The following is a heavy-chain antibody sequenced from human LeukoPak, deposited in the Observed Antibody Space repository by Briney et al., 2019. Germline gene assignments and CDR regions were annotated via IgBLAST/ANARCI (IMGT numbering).Heavy chain of an antibody. Sequence: ASVKVSCKVSGYTLTKVSIHWVRQVPGKGLEWMGGFNPEDGKILLAQRFQGRVTMTEDTPADTAYMELKSLRSEDTAVYFCAAERGLHGFDIWGQGTLVTVSS. V-gene: IGHV1-24*01. CDR2: FNPEDGKI. J-gene: IGHJ3*02. CDR1: GYTLTKVS. CDR3: AAERGLHGFDI.